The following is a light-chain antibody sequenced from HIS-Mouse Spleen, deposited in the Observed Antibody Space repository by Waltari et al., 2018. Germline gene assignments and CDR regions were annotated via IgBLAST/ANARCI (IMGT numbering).Light chain of an antibody. Sequence: QSALTQPASVSGSPGQSITISCTGTSSNVGGYNYVSWYQQHPGNAPKLTIYEVSNRPSGVSKRFSGSKSGNTASLTISGLQAEDEADYYCSSYTSSSTYVFGTGTKVTVL. CDR3: SSYTSSSTYV. J-gene: IGLJ1*01. CDR2: EVS. CDR1: SSNVGGYNY. V-gene: IGLV2-14*01.